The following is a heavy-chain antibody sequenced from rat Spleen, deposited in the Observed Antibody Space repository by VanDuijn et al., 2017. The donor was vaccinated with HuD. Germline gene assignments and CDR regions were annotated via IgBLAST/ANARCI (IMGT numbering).Heavy chain of an antibody. Sequence: EVQLVESGGGVVQPGRSMKLSCAASGLSFSNYDMAWVRQAPTKGLEWVASISYDGTATYYRDSVKGRFTLSRDNAKSTLYLQMDSLRSEDTATYYSTTKADWGQGIVVTVTS. CDR2: ISYDGTAT. CDR3: TTKAD. CDR1: GLSFSNYD. J-gene: IGHJ2*01. V-gene: IGHV5-20*01.